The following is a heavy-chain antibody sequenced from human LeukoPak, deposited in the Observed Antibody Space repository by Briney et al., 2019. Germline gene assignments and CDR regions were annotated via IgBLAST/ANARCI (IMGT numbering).Heavy chain of an antibody. CDR2: ISGSGGST. V-gene: IGHV3-23*01. CDR1: GFTFDDYA. CDR3: AKVYDNYYYYMDV. Sequence: PGGSLRLSCAASGFTFDDYAMHWVRQAPGKGLEWVSAISGSGGSTYYADSVKGRFTISRDNSKNTLYLQMNSLRAEDTAVYYCAKVYDNYYYYMDVWGKGTTVTVSS. J-gene: IGHJ6*03. D-gene: IGHD5/OR15-5a*01.